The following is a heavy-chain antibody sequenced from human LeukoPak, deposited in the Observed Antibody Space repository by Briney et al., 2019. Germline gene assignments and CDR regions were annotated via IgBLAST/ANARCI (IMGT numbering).Heavy chain of an antibody. CDR2: NNPNRGGT. D-gene: IGHD2-2*01. V-gene: IGHV1-2*06. J-gene: IGHJ4*02. CDR3: ASAIVVVPAALW. Sequence: ASVKVSRKASGYTFNGYYMHLVRQAPAPALEWMGRNNPNRGGTNYAQKFQGRVPMTRDTSISTAYIELSRLRSHDPAVYYCASAIVVVPAALWWGEGTLVSVSS. CDR1: GYTFNGYY.